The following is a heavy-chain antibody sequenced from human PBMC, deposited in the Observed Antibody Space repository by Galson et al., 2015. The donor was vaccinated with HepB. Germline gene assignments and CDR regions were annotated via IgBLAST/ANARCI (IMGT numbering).Heavy chain of an antibody. Sequence: PALVKPTQTLTLTCTFSGFSLTTTGVGVGWIRQPPGKALEWLALIYWNDDKRYSPSLKSRLTITKDTSKNQVVLTMTNMDPVDTATYYCAHILSTQDFWSGYYTPYFDYWGQGTLVTVSS. CDR1: GFSLTTTGVG. CDR2: IYWNDDK. J-gene: IGHJ4*02. V-gene: IGHV2-5*01. D-gene: IGHD3-3*01. CDR3: AHILSTQDFWSGYYTPYFDY.